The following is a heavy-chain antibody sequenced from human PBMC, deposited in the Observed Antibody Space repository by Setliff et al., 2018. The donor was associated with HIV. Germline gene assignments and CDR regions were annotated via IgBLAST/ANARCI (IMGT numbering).Heavy chain of an antibody. CDR2: IHHSGNT. CDR3: ARDYYDDSYYRPGIYYYYYMDV. V-gene: IGHV4-39*06. CDR1: GGSISSHY. D-gene: IGHD3-10*01. Sequence: SETLSLTCTVSGGSISSHYWGWIRQSPGKGLEWIASIHHSGNTYHNPSLKSRVTISVDTSSNQFPLKLSSVTAADTAVYYCARDYYDDSYYRPGIYYYYYMDVWGKGTTVTVSS. J-gene: IGHJ6*03.